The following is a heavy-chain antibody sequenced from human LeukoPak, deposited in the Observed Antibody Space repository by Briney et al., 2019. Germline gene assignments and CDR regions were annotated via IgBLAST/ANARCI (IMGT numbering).Heavy chain of an antibody. Sequence: TGGSLTLSCAASGFTFNTNPMSWVRQAPGKGLEWVSAISGRTGGTYYADSVKGRFTISRDNSKSTLYLKMDSLRAEDTAVYYCAKCGNSGCHLIDDWGQGTLVTVSS. CDR2: ISGRTGGT. D-gene: IGHD5-12*01. V-gene: IGHV3-23*01. CDR3: AKCGNSGCHLIDD. CDR1: GFTFNTNP. J-gene: IGHJ4*02.